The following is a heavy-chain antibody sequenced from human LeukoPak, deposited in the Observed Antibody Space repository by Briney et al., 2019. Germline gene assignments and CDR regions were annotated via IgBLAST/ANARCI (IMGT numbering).Heavy chain of an antibody. CDR3: AKGDVDSPMNFYH. D-gene: IGHD5-12*01. J-gene: IGHJ4*02. CDR2: INWDGGST. CDR1: GFIFDDFA. V-gene: IGHV3-43*01. Sequence: GGSLRLSCAASGFIFDDFALHWVRQAPGKGLEWVSLINWDGGSTYYADSVKARFTISRDNSKNSLYLQMDSLTTEDTAFYYCAKGDVDSPMNFYHWGQGTLVTVSS.